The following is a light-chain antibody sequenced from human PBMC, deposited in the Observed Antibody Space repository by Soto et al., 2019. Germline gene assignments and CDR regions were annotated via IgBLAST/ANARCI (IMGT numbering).Light chain of an antibody. CDR3: QQYNNWPLT. CDR2: DAS. V-gene: IGKV3-15*01. J-gene: IGKJ3*01. Sequence: DIALTQSPATLSLSLGERATLSCRASQSVGTYLAWYQQKPGQAPRLLIYDASTRATGIPARFSGSGSGTEFTLTISRLQSEDFAVYYCQQYNNWPLTFGHGTKVDIK. CDR1: QSVGTY.